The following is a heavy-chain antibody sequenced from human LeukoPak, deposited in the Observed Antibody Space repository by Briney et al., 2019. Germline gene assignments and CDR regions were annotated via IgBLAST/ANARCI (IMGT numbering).Heavy chain of an antibody. CDR1: GFTVSNNY. Sequence: GGSLRLSCAASGFTVSNNYMGWVRQAPGKALEWVSLIYSDDNTYYADPVKGRFTISRDNSKNTLFLQMNSLRAEDTAVYYCAGVSKSATTGTVLDHWGQGTLVTVSS. J-gene: IGHJ4*02. V-gene: IGHV3-53*01. CDR2: IYSDDNT. CDR3: AGVSKSATTGTVLDH. D-gene: IGHD1-1*01.